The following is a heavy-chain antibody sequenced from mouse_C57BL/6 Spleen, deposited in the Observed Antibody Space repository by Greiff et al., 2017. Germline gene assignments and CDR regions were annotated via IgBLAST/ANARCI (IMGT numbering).Heavy chain of an antibody. J-gene: IGHJ4*01. D-gene: IGHD3-2*02. CDR1: GYTFTSYW. CDR2: IDPNSGGT. V-gene: IGHV1-72*01. CDR3: AREGTAQAYYYAMDY. Sequence: QVQLQQPGAELVKPGASVKLSCKASGYTFTSYWMHWVKQRPGRGLEWIGRIDPNSGGTKYNEKFKSKATLTVDKPSSTAYMQLSRLTSEDSAVYYCAREGTAQAYYYAMDYWGQGTSVTVSS.